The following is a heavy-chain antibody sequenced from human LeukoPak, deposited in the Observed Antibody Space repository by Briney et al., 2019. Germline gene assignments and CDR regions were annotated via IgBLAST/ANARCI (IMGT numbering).Heavy chain of an antibody. CDR3: ARGGPITMVRGVISHHFDY. D-gene: IGHD3-10*01. J-gene: IGHJ4*02. CDR1: GYTFSGYY. V-gene: IGHV1-46*01. Sequence: ASVKVSCKASGYTFSGYYMHWVRQAPGQGLEWMGWINPSGGSTSYAQKFQGRVTMTRDTSTSTVYMELSSLRSEDTAVYYCARGGPITMVRGVISHHFDYWGQGILVTVSS. CDR2: INPSGGST.